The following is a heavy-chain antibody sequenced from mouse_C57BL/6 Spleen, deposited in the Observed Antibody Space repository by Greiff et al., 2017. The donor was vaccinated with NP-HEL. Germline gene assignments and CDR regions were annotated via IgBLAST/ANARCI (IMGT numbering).Heavy chain of an antibody. CDR2: IYPGSGST. CDR1: GYTFTSHW. CDR3: ARRGYDYDAMDY. Sequence: QVQLQQPGAELVKPGASVKMSCKASGYTFTSHWITWVKQRPGQGLEWIGDIYPGSGSTNYNEKFKSKATLTVDTSSSTAYMQLSSLTSEDSAAYYCARRGYDYDAMDYWGQGTSVTVSS. V-gene: IGHV1-55*01. J-gene: IGHJ4*01.